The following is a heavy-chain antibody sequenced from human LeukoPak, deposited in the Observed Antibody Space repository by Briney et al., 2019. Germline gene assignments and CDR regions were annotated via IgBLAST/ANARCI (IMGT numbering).Heavy chain of an antibody. V-gene: IGHV4-59*08. CDR1: GGSISSYY. Sequence: PSETLSLTCTVSGGSISSYYWSWIRHPPGKGLEWIGYIYYSGSTNYNPSLKSRVTISVDTSKNQFSLKLSSVTAADTAVYYCATRSYSSGWDFDYWGQGTLVTVSS. J-gene: IGHJ4*02. CDR3: ATRSYSSGWDFDY. CDR2: IYYSGST. D-gene: IGHD6-19*01.